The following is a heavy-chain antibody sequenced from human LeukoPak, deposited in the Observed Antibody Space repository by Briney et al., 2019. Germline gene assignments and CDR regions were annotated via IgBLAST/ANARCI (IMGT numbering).Heavy chain of an antibody. CDR2: IYYSGST. V-gene: IGHV4-31*03. Sequence: SETLSLTCTVSGGSISSSSYYWSWIRQHPGKGLEWIGYIYYSGSTYYNPSLKSRVTISVDTSKDQFSLKLSSVTAADTAVYYCARVGGTNYYYYGMDVWGQGTTVTVSS. J-gene: IGHJ6*02. CDR1: GGSISSSSYY. D-gene: IGHD1-26*01. CDR3: ARVGGTNYYYYGMDV.